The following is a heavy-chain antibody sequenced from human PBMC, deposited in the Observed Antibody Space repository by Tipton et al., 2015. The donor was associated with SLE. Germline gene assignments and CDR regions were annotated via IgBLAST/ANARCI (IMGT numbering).Heavy chain of an antibody. CDR3: ARDPGDGYNYGAFDI. J-gene: IGHJ3*02. V-gene: IGHV4-59*01. Sequence: LRLSCTVSGGSISSYYWGWIRQPPGKGLEWIGYIYYSGSTNYNPSLKSRVTISVDTSKNQFSLKLSSVTAADTAVYYCARDPGDGYNYGAFDIWGQGTMVTVSS. D-gene: IGHD5-24*01. CDR1: GGSISSYY. CDR2: IYYSGST.